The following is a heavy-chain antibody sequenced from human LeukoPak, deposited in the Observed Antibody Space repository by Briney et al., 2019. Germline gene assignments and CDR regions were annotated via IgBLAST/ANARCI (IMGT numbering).Heavy chain of an antibody. J-gene: IGHJ6*03. Sequence: GGSLRLSCAASGFTFDDYAMHWVRQAPGKGLEWVSYISSSGNTINYADSVKGRFTISRDNAKNSLYLQMNSLRAEDTAVYYCAGGPHFYYYMDVWGKGTTVTVSS. CDR2: ISSSGNTI. CDR3: AGGPHFYYYMDV. CDR1: GFTFDDYA. V-gene: IGHV3-48*03.